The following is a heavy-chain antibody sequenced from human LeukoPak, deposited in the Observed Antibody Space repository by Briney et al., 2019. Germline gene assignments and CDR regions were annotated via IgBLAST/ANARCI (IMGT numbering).Heavy chain of an antibody. V-gene: IGHV4-31*03. CDR2: IYYSGST. J-gene: IGHJ4*02. Sequence: PSETLSLTCTVSGGSISSGGYYWSWIRQHPGKGPEWIGYIYYSGSTYYNPSLKSRVTISVDTSKNQFSLKLSSVTAADTAVYYCARTAYYYDSSGDYWGQGTLVTVSS. D-gene: IGHD3-22*01. CDR1: GGSISSGGYY. CDR3: ARTAYYYDSSGDY.